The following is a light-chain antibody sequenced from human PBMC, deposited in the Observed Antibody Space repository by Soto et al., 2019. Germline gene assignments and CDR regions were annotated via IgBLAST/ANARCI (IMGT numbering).Light chain of an antibody. J-gene: IGLJ1*01. CDR2: EVN. CDR1: SSDVGGYNY. CDR3: ASYAGTRLFV. V-gene: IGLV2-8*01. Sequence: QSVLTQPPSASGSPGQSVTISCTGTSSDVGGYNYVSWYQQHPGKAPKLVIFEVNKRPSGVPDRFSGSKSANTASLTVSGLQTEDEADYYCASYAGTRLFVFGSGTKVTVL.